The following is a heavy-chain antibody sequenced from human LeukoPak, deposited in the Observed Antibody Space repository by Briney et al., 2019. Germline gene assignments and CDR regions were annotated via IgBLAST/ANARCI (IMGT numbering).Heavy chain of an antibody. Sequence: GGSLRPSCAASGFTFSDYYMSWVRQAPGKGLEWVSYISSSGSVLQYADSVKGRFTISRDNAKNSLYLQMSSLRAEDTAVYYCARRPYSSSWYYFDYWGQGTLVTVSS. CDR3: ARRPYSSSWYYFDY. V-gene: IGHV3-11*04. CDR2: ISSSGSVL. J-gene: IGHJ4*02. CDR1: GFTFSDYY. D-gene: IGHD6-13*01.